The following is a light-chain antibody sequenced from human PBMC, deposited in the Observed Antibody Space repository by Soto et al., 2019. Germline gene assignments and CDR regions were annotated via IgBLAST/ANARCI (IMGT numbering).Light chain of an antibody. CDR1: QSLRHSNGYNY. V-gene: IGKV2-28*01. Sequence: DIVMTQSPLFLPVIPGEPASISCRSSQSLRHSNGYNYLDWYLQKPGQSPQLLIYLGSNRASGVSDRFSGSGSGTDVTLKINRVEAEDVGVYYGMQALESPPTFGQGTKLEIK. CDR2: LGS. CDR3: MQALESPPT. J-gene: IGKJ2*01.